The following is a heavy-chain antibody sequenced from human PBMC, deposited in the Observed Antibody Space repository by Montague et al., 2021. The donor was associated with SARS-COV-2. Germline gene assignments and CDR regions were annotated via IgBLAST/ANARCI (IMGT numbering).Heavy chain of an antibody. CDR3: ARLEAGGCSGGSCYSSWFDP. V-gene: IGHV4-59*08. Sequence: SETLSLTCTVSGGSISSYYWSWIRQPPGKGLEWIGYIYYSGSTNYNPSLKSRVTISVDTSKNQFSLKLSFVTAADTAVYYCARLEAGGCSGGSCYSSWFDPWGQGTLVTVSS. CDR1: GGSISSYY. CDR2: IYYSGST. D-gene: IGHD2-15*01. J-gene: IGHJ5*02.